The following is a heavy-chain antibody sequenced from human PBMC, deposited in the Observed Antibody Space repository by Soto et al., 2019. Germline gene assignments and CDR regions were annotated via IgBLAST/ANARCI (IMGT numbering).Heavy chain of an antibody. CDR3: ARIIPLKRYCSSTSCPTGEFDP. D-gene: IGHD2-2*01. CDR1: GFSLSNARMG. Sequence: QVTLKESGPVLVKPTETLTLTCTVSGFSLSNARMGVSWIRQPPGKALEWLAHIFSNDEKSYSTSLKSRLTISKDTSKSQVVLTMTNMDPVDTATYYCARIIPLKRYCSSTSCPTGEFDPWGQGTLVTVSS. V-gene: IGHV2-26*01. CDR2: IFSNDEK. J-gene: IGHJ5*02.